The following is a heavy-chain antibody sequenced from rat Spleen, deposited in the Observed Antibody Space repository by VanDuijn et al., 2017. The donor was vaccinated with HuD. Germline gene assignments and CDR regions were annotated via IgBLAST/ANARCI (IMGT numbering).Heavy chain of an antibody. CDR3: AQGGHYFGNWFAY. J-gene: IGHJ3*01. D-gene: IGHD4-3*01. CDR2: ISYDGSST. V-gene: IGHV5-29*01. Sequence: EVQLAESGGGLVQPGRSLKLSCAASGFTFSDYYMAWVRQAPTKGLEWVATISYDGSSTYYRDSVKGRFTISRDNAKSTLYLQMDSLRSEDTATYYCAQGGHYFGNWFAYWGQGTLVSVSS. CDR1: GFTFSDYY.